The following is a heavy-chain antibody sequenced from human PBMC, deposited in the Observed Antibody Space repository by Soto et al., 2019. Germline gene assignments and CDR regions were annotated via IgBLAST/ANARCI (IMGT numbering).Heavy chain of an antibody. CDR3: ARQRIAAAGTGWFDP. J-gene: IGHJ5*02. Sequence: ASVKVSCKASGYTFTSYAMHWVRQAPGQRLEWMGWINAGNGNTKYSQKFQGRVTITRDTSASTAYMELSSLRSEDTAVYYCARQRIAAAGTGWFDPWGQGTLVTVS. CDR2: INAGNGNT. D-gene: IGHD6-13*01. V-gene: IGHV1-3*01. CDR1: GYTFTSYA.